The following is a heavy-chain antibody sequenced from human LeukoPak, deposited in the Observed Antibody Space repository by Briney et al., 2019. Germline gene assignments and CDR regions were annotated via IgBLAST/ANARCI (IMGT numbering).Heavy chain of an antibody. Sequence: GGSLRLSCAASGFTFSSYNMDWVRQAPGKGLEWVSYINTGNNYIYYADSVKGRFTISRDNSKSTLYLQMNSLRAEDTAVYYCAKSPHKEGSSFDYWGQGTLVTVSS. J-gene: IGHJ4*02. V-gene: IGHV3-21*05. D-gene: IGHD6-19*01. CDR3: AKSPHKEGSSFDY. CDR2: INTGNNYI. CDR1: GFTFSSYN.